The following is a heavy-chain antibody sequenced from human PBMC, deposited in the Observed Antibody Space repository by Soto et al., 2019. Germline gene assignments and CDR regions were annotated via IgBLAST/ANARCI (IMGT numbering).Heavy chain of an antibody. CDR1: GFTFSSYS. Sequence: GGSLRLSCAASGFTFSSYSMNWVRQAPGKGLEWVSSISSSSSYIYYADSVKGRFTISRDNAKNSLYLQMNSLRAEDTAVYYCARGGRVGRDAFDIWGQGTMVTVSS. CDR2: ISSSSSYI. D-gene: IGHD1-1*01. V-gene: IGHV3-21*01. J-gene: IGHJ3*02. CDR3: ARGGRVGRDAFDI.